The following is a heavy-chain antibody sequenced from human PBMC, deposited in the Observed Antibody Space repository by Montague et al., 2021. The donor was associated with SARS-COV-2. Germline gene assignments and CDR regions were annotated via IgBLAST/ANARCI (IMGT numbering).Heavy chain of an antibody. Sequence: SETLSLTCTVSGGSISSYYWSWIRQPPGKGLEWIGYIYYSGRTNYNPSLKSRVTISVDTSKNQFSLKLSSVTATDTAVYYCARGGNYDYAFDIWGQGTMVTVSS. CDR3: ARGGNYDYAFDI. J-gene: IGHJ3*02. CDR2: IYYSGRT. D-gene: IGHD3-10*01. V-gene: IGHV4-59*01. CDR1: GGSISSYY.